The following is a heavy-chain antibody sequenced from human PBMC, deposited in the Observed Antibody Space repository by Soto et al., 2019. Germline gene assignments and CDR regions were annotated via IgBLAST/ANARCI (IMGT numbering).Heavy chain of an antibody. Sequence: QVQLVQSGAEVKKPGASVKVSCKASGYTFTGYYMHWVRQAPGQGLEWMGWINPNSGGTNYAQKFHGWVTLTRDTSISTAYMELSRLRSDDTAVYYCARGRGVTTDSIYYYYGMDVWGQGTTVTVSS. CDR3: ARGRGVTTDSIYYYYGMDV. CDR2: INPNSGGT. CDR1: GYTFTGYY. J-gene: IGHJ6*02. V-gene: IGHV1-2*04. D-gene: IGHD1-1*01.